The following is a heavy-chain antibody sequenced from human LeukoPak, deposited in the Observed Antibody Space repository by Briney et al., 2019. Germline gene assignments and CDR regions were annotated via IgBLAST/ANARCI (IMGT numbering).Heavy chain of an antibody. D-gene: IGHD3-9*01. CDR2: INHSGST. Sequence: SETLSLTCAVYGGSFSGYYWSWIRQPPGKGLEWIGEINHSGSTNYNPSLKSRVTISVDTSKNQFSLKLSSVTAADTAVYYCARAPLRYFDWLLHHDAFDIWGQGTMVTVSS. V-gene: IGHV4-34*01. J-gene: IGHJ3*02. CDR1: GGSFSGYY. CDR3: ARAPLRYFDWLLHHDAFDI.